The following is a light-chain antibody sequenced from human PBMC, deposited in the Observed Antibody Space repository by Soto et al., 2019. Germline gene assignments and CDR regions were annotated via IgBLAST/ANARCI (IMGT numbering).Light chain of an antibody. CDR3: QQRSNWPLT. Sequence: EMVMTQSPAILSVSPGESATLSCRASQSVNSNYLAWYQQHPGQPPRLLIYGASSRATGIPDRFRGSGSGTDFTLTISSLEPEDFAVYYCQQRSNWPLTFGGGTKVDIK. V-gene: IGKV3D-20*02. CDR2: GAS. CDR1: QSVNSNY. J-gene: IGKJ4*01.